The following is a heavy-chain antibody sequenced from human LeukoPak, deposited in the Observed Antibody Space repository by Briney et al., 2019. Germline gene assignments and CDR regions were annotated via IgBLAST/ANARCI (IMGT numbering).Heavy chain of an antibody. J-gene: IGHJ4*02. CDR2: IRYDGSNK. Sequence: PGGSLRLSCAASGFTFSSCGMHYVRQAPGKGLEWVAFIRYDGSNKYYADSVKGRFTISRDNSKNTLYLQMNSLRAEDTAVYYCARDRTSHDYFDYWGQGTLVTVSS. V-gene: IGHV3-30*02. CDR1: GFTFSSCG. D-gene: IGHD1-7*01. CDR3: ARDRTSHDYFDY.